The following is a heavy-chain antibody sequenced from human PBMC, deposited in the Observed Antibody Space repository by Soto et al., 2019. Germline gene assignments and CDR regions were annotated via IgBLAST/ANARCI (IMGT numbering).Heavy chain of an antibody. CDR1: GFTFSSYA. J-gene: IGHJ3*02. V-gene: IGHV3-30-3*01. Sequence: GGSLRLSCAASGFTFSSYAMHWVRQAPGKGLEWVAVISYDGSNKYYADSVKGRFTISRDNSKNTLYLQMNSLRAEDTAVYYCARGGEYRITMIVVVITPPDAFDIWGQGTMVTVSS. CDR2: ISYDGSNK. CDR3: ARGGEYRITMIVVVITPPDAFDI. D-gene: IGHD3-22*01.